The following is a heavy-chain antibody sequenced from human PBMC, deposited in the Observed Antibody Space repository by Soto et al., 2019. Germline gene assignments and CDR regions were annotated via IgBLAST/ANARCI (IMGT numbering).Heavy chain of an antibody. J-gene: IGHJ4*02. D-gene: IGHD5-12*01. CDR1: VGSINTVY. Sequence: PSETLALRRPVSVGSINTVYWCWVPEPGGKGLEWMGGICSSGSTSFKPSLESRVAMSVDTSKNHLSLHLSSVTAADMAVYYCAREGSYSAYNFAHGIQLWSFEFWGKAALVTVSS. CDR3: AREGSYSAYNFAHGIQLWSFEF. V-gene: IGHV4-4*07. CDR2: ICSSGST.